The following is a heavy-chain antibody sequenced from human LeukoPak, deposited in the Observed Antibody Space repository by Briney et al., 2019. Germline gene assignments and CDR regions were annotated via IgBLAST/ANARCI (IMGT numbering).Heavy chain of an antibody. CDR3: AKKPTGYSSGWYADY. Sequence: EPGGSLRLSCAASGFTFSSYAMSWVRQAPGKGLEWVSAISGSGGSTYYADSVKGRFTISRDNSKNTLYLQMNSLRAEDTAVYYCAKKPTGYSSGWYADYWGQGTLVTVSS. CDR2: ISGSGGST. J-gene: IGHJ4*02. CDR1: GFTFSSYA. V-gene: IGHV3-23*01. D-gene: IGHD6-19*01.